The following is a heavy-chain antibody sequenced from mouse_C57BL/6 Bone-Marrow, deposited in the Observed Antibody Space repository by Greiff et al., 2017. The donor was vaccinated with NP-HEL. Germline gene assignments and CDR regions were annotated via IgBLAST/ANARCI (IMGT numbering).Heavy chain of an antibody. Sequence: EVKLVESGGGLVQPKGSLKLSCAASGFSFNTYAMNWVRQAPGKGLEWVARIRSKSNNYATYYADSVKDRFTISRDDSESMLYLQMNNLKTEDTAMYYCVRLGVWFDYAMDYWGQGTSVTVSS. CDR1: GFSFNTYA. CDR3: VRLGVWFDYAMDY. D-gene: IGHD1-1*02. CDR2: IRSKSNNYAT. J-gene: IGHJ4*01. V-gene: IGHV10-1*01.